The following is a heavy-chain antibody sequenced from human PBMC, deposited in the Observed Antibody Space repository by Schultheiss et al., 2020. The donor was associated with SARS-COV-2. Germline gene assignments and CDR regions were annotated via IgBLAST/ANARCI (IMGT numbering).Heavy chain of an antibody. V-gene: IGHV4-30-2*01. CDR2: INHSGST. Sequence: SETLSLTCAVSGGSISSGGYSWSWIRQPPGKGLEWIGEINHSGSTNYNPSLKSRVTISVDTSKNQFSLKLSSVTAADTAVYYCARRSPDSSWEYWGQGTLVTVSS. J-gene: IGHJ4*02. CDR1: GGSISSGGYS. D-gene: IGHD6-13*01. CDR3: ARRSPDSSWEY.